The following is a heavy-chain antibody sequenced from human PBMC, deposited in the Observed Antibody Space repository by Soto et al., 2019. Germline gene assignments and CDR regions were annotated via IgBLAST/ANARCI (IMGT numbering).Heavy chain of an antibody. D-gene: IGHD6-13*01. CDR2: INPNSDGT. Sequence: ASVKVSCKASGYTFTGYYMHWVRQAPGQGLEWMGWINPNSDGTNYAQKFQRRVTMTRDTSISTAYMELSRLRSDDTAVYYCARAHRSYIAAAGTPAYYYYGMDVWGQGTTVTVSS. CDR3: ARAHRSYIAAAGTPAYYYYGMDV. J-gene: IGHJ6*02. V-gene: IGHV1-2*02. CDR1: GYTFTGYY.